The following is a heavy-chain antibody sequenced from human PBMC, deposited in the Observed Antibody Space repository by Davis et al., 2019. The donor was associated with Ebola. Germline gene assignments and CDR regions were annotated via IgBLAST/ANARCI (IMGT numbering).Heavy chain of an antibody. CDR3: AIVGGIVGARYGMDV. CDR2: INHSGST. J-gene: IGHJ6*02. Sequence: SETLSLTCAVYGGSFSGYYWSWIRQPPGKGLEWIGEINHSGSTKYNPSLKSRVTISLDTSKNQFPLKLISVTAADTAVYYCAIVGGIVGARYGMDVWGQGTTVTVSS. CDR1: GGSFSGYY. V-gene: IGHV4-34*01. D-gene: IGHD1-26*01.